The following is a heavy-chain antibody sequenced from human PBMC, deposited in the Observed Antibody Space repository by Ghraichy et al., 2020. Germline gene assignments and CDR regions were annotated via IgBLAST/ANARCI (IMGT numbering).Heavy chain of an antibody. CDR3: ARGVRYDFWSSHPNAFDI. V-gene: IGHV4-59*01. CDR2: IYYSGST. J-gene: IGHJ3*02. D-gene: IGHD3-3*01. CDR1: GGSISSYY. Sequence: SETLSLTCTVSGGSISSYYWSWIRQPPGKGLEWIGYIYYSGSTNYNPSLKSRVTISVDTSKNQFSLKLSSVTAADTAVYYCARGVRYDFWSSHPNAFDIWGQGTMVTVSS.